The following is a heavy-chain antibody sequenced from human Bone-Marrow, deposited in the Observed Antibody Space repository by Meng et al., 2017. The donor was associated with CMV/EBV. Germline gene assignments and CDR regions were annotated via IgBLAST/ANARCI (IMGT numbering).Heavy chain of an antibody. V-gene: IGHV4-31*02. J-gene: IGHJ4*02. D-gene: IGHD3-22*01. CDR2: IYDSGST. CDR3: ARDRSGWGYFDY. Sequence: YWIGWVRQMPGKGLEWIGYIYDSGSTYYNPSLKSRVTISEQTSKNRFSLKLSSVTAADTAVYYCARDRSGWGYFDYWGQGTMVTVSS. CDR1: Y.